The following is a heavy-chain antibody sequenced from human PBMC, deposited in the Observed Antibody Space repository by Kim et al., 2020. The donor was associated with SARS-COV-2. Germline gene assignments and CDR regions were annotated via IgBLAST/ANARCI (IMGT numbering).Heavy chain of an antibody. V-gene: IGHV4-34*01. D-gene: IGHD2-2*01. Sequence: SETLSLTCAVYGGSFSGYYWSWIRQPPGKGLEWIGEINHSGSTNYNPSLKSRVTISVDTSKNQFSLKLSSVTAADTAVYYCARSEYCSSTSCHQYYFDYWGQGTLVTVSS. CDR1: GGSFSGYY. CDR2: INHSGST. J-gene: IGHJ4*02. CDR3: ARSEYCSSTSCHQYYFDY.